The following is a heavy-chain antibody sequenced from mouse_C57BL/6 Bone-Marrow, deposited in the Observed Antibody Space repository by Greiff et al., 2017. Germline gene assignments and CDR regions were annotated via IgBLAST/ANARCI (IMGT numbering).Heavy chain of an antibody. CDR1: GFNIKNTY. Sequence: EVQLQQSVAELVRPGASVKLSCTASGFNIKNTYMHWVKQRPEQGLEWIGRIDPANGNTKYAPKFQGKATITADTSSNTAYLQLSSLTSEDTAIDYCARVGITTVDLYYFDYWGQGTTLTVSS. CDR2: IDPANGNT. V-gene: IGHV14-3*01. J-gene: IGHJ2*01. CDR3: ARVGITTVDLYYFDY. D-gene: IGHD1-1*01.